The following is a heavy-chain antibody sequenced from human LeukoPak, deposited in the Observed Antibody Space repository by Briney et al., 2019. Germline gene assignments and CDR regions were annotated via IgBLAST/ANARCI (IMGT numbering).Heavy chain of an antibody. Sequence: SETLSLTCTVSGGSISTHYWSWIRQPPGKGLEGIGYVYHSGTTNYNPSLKSPLTISVDTSKNQLSLRLSSVTAADTAVYYCARDSSGWLYYFDYWGQGALVTVSS. CDR1: GGSISTHY. D-gene: IGHD6-19*01. CDR2: VYHSGTT. V-gene: IGHV4-59*11. CDR3: ARDSSGWLYYFDY. J-gene: IGHJ4*02.